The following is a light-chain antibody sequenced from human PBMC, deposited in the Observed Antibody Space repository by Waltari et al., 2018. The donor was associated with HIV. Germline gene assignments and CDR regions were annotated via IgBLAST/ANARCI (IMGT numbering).Light chain of an antibody. J-gene: IGLJ2*01. CDR3: SSYAGSNNLL. Sequence: QSALTQPPSASGSPGQSVTISCTGTSSDVGSYNYVSWYQQHPGKAHRLIIYDVSQRPSGVPDRFSGSKSGNTASLTVSGLQAEDEADYYCSSYAGSNNLLFGGGTKLTVL. V-gene: IGLV2-8*01. CDR1: SSDVGSYNY. CDR2: DVS.